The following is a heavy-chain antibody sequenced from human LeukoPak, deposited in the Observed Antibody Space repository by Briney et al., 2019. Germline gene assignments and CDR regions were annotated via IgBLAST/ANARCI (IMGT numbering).Heavy chain of an antibody. D-gene: IGHD3-16*02. V-gene: IGHV4-34*01. Sequence: SETLSLTCAVYGGSFSGYYWSWIRQPPGKGLEWIGEINHSGSTNYNPSLKSRVTISVDTSKNQFSLKLSSVTAADTAVYYCASGFHDYVWGIYRRPRSSDYWGQGTLVTVSS. CDR2: INHSGST. J-gene: IGHJ4*02. CDR1: GGSFSGYY. CDR3: ASGFHDYVWGIYRRPRSSDY.